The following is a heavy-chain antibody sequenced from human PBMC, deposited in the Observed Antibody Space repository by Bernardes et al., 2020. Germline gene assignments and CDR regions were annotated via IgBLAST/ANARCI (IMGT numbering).Heavy chain of an antibody. CDR1: GFTFSSYA. V-gene: IGHV3-23*01. Sequence: GGSLRLSCAASGFTFSSYAMSWVRQAPGKGLEWVSDISGSGGNTYYADSVKGRFTISRDISKNTLYLQMNSLRAEDTAVYYCAKGYYYDSSGPNWFDPWGQGTLVTVSS. J-gene: IGHJ5*02. CDR3: AKGYYYDSSGPNWFDP. D-gene: IGHD3-22*01. CDR2: ISGSGGNT.